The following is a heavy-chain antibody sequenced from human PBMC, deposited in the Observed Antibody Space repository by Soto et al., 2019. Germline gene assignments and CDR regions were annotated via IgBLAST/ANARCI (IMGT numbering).Heavy chain of an antibody. CDR1: GFMFSDYS. CDR2: IGSRSGFT. CDR3: AKDADNWDYVRLFDY. Sequence: HPGGSLRLSCAASGFMFSDYSMSWVRQAPRKGLEWVSGIGSRSGFTLYADSVKGRFTTSRDNSKNTLYLQMNSLRAEDTAVYYCAKDADNWDYVRLFDYWGQGSLVTVSS. J-gene: IGHJ4*02. V-gene: IGHV3-23*01. D-gene: IGHD1-7*01.